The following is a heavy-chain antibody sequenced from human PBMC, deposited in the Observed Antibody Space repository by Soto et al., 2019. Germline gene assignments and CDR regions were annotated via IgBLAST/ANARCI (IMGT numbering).Heavy chain of an antibody. CDR2: ISAYNGNT. D-gene: IGHD2-15*01. CDR1: GGTFSSYA. V-gene: IGHV1-18*01. J-gene: IGHJ5*02. Sequence: ASVKVSCKASGGTFSSYAISWVRQAPGQGLEWMGWISAYNGNTNYAQKLQGRVTMTTDTSTSTAYMELRSLRSDDTAVYYCARGGYCSGGSCHNWFDPWGQGTLVTVSS. CDR3: ARGGYCSGGSCHNWFDP.